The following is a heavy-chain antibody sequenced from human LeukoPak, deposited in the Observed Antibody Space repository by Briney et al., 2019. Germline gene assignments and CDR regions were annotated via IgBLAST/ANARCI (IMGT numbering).Heavy chain of an antibody. Sequence: SQTLSLTCAVSGGSISSGGYSWSWIRQPPGKGLEWIGYIYHSGSTYYNPSLKSRVTISVDRSKNQFSLKLSSVTAADTAVYYCARYSSGWQYYFDYWGQGTLVTVSS. CDR1: GGSISSGGYS. J-gene: IGHJ4*02. CDR3: ARYSSGWQYYFDY. V-gene: IGHV4-30-2*01. D-gene: IGHD6-19*01. CDR2: IYHSGST.